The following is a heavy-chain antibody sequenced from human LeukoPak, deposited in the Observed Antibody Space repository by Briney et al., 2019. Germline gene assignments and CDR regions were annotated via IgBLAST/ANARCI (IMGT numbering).Heavy chain of an antibody. Sequence: PSETLSLTCAVYGGSFSGYYWSWIRQPPGKGLEWIGEINHSGSTNYNPSLKSRVTISVDTSKNQFSPKLSSVTAADTAVYYCASQPSSSTRMRIDYWGQGTLVTVSS. CDR3: ASQPSSSTRMRIDY. CDR1: GGSFSGYY. D-gene: IGHD2-2*01. CDR2: INHSGST. V-gene: IGHV4-34*01. J-gene: IGHJ4*02.